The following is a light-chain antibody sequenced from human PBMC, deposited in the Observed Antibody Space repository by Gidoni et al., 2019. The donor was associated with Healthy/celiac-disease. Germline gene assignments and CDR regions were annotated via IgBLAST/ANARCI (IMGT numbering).Light chain of an antibody. CDR2: AAS. V-gene: IGKV1-27*01. Sequence: EIQMTQSPSSLSASVGDRVTSTCRASQGISNYLARYQQKPGKVPKLLIYAASTLQSGVPSRFSGIGSGTDFTLTISSLQPEDVATYYCQKYNSAPPFTFGPGTKVDIK. CDR3: QKYNSAPPFT. J-gene: IGKJ3*01. CDR1: QGISNY.